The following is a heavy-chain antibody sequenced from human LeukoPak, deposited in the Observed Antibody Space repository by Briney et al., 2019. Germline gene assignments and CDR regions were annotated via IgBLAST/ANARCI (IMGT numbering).Heavy chain of an antibody. J-gene: IGHJ6*03. CDR1: GYSISSGYY. Sequence: SETLSLTCTVSGYSISSGYYWGWIRQPPGKGLEWIGYIYYSGSTNYNPSLKSRVTISVDTSKNQFSLKLSSVTAADTAVYYCARGERGSSWYPAHYYMDVWGRGTTVTVSS. CDR3: ARGERGSSWYPAHYYMDV. D-gene: IGHD6-13*01. CDR2: IYYSGST. V-gene: IGHV4-61*01.